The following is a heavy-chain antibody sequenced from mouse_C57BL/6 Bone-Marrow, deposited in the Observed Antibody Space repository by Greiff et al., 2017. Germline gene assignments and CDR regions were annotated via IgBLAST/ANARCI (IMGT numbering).Heavy chain of an antibody. CDR2: IYPGSGNN. Sequence: VQLQQSGAELVRPGASVKLSCKASGYTFTDYYINWVKQRPGQGLEWIARIYPGSGNNYYNEKFKGKATLTAEKSSSTAYMQLSSLTSEDSAVYFCARAGYYEDYWGQSTTLTVSS. CDR1: GYTFTDYY. V-gene: IGHV1-76*01. D-gene: IGHD2-3*01. J-gene: IGHJ2*01. CDR3: ARAGYYEDY.